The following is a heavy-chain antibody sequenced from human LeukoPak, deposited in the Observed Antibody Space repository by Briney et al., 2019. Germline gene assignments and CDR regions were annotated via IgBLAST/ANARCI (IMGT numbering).Heavy chain of an antibody. D-gene: IGHD4-17*01. V-gene: IGHV4-59*01. CDR3: ARDPIYGDLDAFDI. CDR2: IYYSGGT. Sequence: SETLSLTCTVSGGSISGYFWSWIRQHPGKGLEWIGYIYYSGGTNYNPSLKSRVTISVDTSKSQFSLKLSSVTAADTAVYYCARDPIYGDLDAFDIWGQGTRVTVSS. CDR1: GGSISGYF. J-gene: IGHJ3*02.